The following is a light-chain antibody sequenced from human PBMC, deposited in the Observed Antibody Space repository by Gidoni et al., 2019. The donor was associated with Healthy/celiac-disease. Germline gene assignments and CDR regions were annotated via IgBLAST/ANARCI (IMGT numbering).Light chain of an antibody. Sequence: DIQMTQSPSSLSASVGDRVTITCRASQGISNYLAWYQQKPGKVPKLLIYAASTLQSGVPSRFSGSGSGTDFTLTISSLQPEDVATYYCQKYNSALTWTFXXXTKVEIK. CDR3: QKYNSALTWT. J-gene: IGKJ1*01. CDR1: QGISNY. CDR2: AAS. V-gene: IGKV1-27*01.